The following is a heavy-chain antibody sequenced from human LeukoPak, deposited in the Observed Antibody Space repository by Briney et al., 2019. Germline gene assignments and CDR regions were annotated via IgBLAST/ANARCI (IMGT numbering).Heavy chain of an antibody. J-gene: IGHJ4*02. CDR1: GFTFSSYA. Sequence: PGGSLRLSCAASGFTFSSYAMHWVRQAPGKGLEWVSAISGSGGSTYYADSVKGRFTISRDNSKNTLYLQMNSLRAEDTAVYYCAKDLRHGATTVPGVFDYWGQGTLVTVSS. CDR3: AKDLRHGATTVPGVFDY. V-gene: IGHV3-23*01. CDR2: ISGSGGST. D-gene: IGHD1-26*01.